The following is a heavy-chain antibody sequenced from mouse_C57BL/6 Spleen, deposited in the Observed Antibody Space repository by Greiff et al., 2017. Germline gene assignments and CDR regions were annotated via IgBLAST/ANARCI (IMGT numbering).Heavy chain of an antibody. J-gene: IGHJ2*01. CDR2: IYPGGGYT. CDR1: GYTFTNYW. V-gene: IGHV1-63*01. Sequence: VQLQQSGAELVRPGTSVKMSCKASGYTFTNYWIGWAKQRPGHGLEWIGDIYPGGGYTNYNEKFKGKATLTADKSSSTAYMQFSSLTSEDSAIYYGASRIYYDYHYFDYWGQGTTLTVSS. D-gene: IGHD2-4*01. CDR3: ASRIYYDYHYFDY.